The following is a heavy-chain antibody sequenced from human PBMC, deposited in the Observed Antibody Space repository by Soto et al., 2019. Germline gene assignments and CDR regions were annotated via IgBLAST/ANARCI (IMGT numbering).Heavy chain of an antibody. Sequence: KTSETLSLTCTVSGGSISSGDYYWSWIRQPPGKGLEWIGYIYYSGSTYYNPSLKSRVTISVDTSKNQFSLKLSSVTAADTAVYYCARSAARYCSGGSCYTDLHFDYWGQGTLVTVSS. J-gene: IGHJ4*02. D-gene: IGHD2-15*01. CDR3: ARSAARYCSGGSCYTDLHFDY. V-gene: IGHV4-30-4*01. CDR2: IYYSGST. CDR1: GGSISSGDYY.